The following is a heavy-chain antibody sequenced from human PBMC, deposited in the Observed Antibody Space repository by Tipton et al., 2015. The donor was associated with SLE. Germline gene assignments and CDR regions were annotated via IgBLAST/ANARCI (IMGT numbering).Heavy chain of an antibody. CDR3: ARDRRGWYFDL. J-gene: IGHJ2*01. CDR2: IYTSGST. Sequence: TLSLSCTVSGASISSGSYYWSWIRQPAGKGLEWIGRIYTSGSTNYNPSLKSRVTISVDTSKNQFSLKLSSVTAADTAVYYCARDRRGWYFDLWGRGTLVTVSS. D-gene: IGHD3-10*01. CDR1: GASISSGSYY. V-gene: IGHV4-61*02.